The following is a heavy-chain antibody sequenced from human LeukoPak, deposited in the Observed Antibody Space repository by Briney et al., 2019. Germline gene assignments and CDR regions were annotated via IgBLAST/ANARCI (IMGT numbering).Heavy chain of an antibody. CDR1: GFTFSSYE. D-gene: IGHD2-8*01. CDR2: ISSSGSTI. J-gene: IGHJ3*02. V-gene: IGHV3-48*03. CDR3: ARVLMVTVDAFDI. Sequence: PGGSLRLSCAASGFTFSSYEMNWVRQAPGKGLEWVSYISSSGSTIYYADSVKGRFTISRDNAKNSLYLQMNNLRAEDTAVYYCARVLMVTVDAFDIWGQGTMVTVSS.